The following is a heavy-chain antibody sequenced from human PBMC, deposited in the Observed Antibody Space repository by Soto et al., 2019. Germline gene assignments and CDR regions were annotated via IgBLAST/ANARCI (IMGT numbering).Heavy chain of an antibody. Sequence: QVQLVQSGAEAKKPGSSVKVSCKASGGTFSSYAISWVRQAPGQGLEWMGGIIPIFGTANYAQKFQGRVTITADESTSTAYMELSSLRSEDTAVYYCARFYDSSGYITSGYYYYGMDVWGQGTTVTVSS. D-gene: IGHD3-22*01. V-gene: IGHV1-69*01. J-gene: IGHJ6*02. CDR2: IIPIFGTA. CDR1: GGTFSSYA. CDR3: ARFYDSSGYITSGYYYYGMDV.